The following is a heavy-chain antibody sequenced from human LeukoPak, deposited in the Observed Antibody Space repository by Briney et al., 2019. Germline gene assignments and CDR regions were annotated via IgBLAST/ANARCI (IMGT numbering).Heavy chain of an antibody. V-gene: IGHV4-61*02. CDR3: ARWVGYGDYFDY. J-gene: IGHJ4*02. D-gene: IGHD4-17*01. Sequence: PSQTLSLTCTVSGGSISSGSYYWSWIRQPAGKGLEWVGRIYTSGSTNYNPSLKSRVTISVDTSKSQFSLKLSSVTAADTAVYYCARWVGYGDYFDYWGQGTLVTVSS. CDR1: GGSISSGSYY. CDR2: IYTSGST.